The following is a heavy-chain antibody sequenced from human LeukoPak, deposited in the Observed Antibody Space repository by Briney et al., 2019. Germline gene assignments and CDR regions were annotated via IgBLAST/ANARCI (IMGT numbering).Heavy chain of an antibody. J-gene: IGHJ1*01. V-gene: IGHV3-33*06. D-gene: IGHD4-11*01. Sequence: PGGSLRLSCAASKFTFSHYAMHWVRQAPGKGLEWVAVIWNDGGDKYYADSVKGRFTVSRDNSRNILYLQMDSLRAEDTGVYYCAKDAQRGFDYSNSLQHWGPGTLVTVSS. CDR1: KFTFSHYA. CDR3: AKDAQRGFDYSNSLQH. CDR2: IWNDGGDK.